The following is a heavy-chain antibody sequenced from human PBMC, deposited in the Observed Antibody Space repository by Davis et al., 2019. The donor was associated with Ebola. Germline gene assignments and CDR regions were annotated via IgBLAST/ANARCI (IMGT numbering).Heavy chain of an antibody. V-gene: IGHV4-34*01. D-gene: IGHD3-16*02. CDR2: INVGRGT. CDR3: VTSPPPRLGELSIYH. CDR1: SGPLNGYS. Sequence: MPSETLSLTCGFYSGPLNGYSWSWIRQPPGKGLEWIGEINVGRGTNYNPSPRSRVSISVDTSNSQSSLILKSVTAADTAVYYCVTSPPPRLGELSIYHWGQGTLVTVPS. J-gene: IGHJ4*02.